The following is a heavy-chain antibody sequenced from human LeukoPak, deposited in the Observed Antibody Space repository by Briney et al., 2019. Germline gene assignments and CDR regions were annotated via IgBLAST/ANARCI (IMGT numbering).Heavy chain of an antibody. J-gene: IGHJ3*02. CDR3: ARHKGYYDFWSGPSDAFDI. D-gene: IGHD3-3*01. CDR1: GYSFTSYW. CDR2: IYPGDSDT. V-gene: IGHV5-51*01. Sequence: GESLKISCKGSGYSFTSYWIGWVRHMPGKGLEWMGIIYPGDSDTRYSPSFQGQVTISADKSISTAYLQWSSLKASDTAMYYCARHKGYYDFWSGPSDAFDIWGQGTMVTVSS.